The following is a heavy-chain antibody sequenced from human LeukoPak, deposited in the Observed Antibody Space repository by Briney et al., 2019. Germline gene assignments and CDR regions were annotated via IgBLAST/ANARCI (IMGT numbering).Heavy chain of an antibody. CDR1: GGSISSSSYY. V-gene: IGHV4-39*07. CDR3: AREPKPTKYYFDY. D-gene: IGHD2-2*01. J-gene: IGHJ4*02. CDR2: FFYSGST. Sequence: PSETLSLTCTVSGGSISSSSYYWGWIRQPPGKGLEWIGSFFYSGSTYYNPSLQSRVTISVDTSKNQFSLRLTSVTAADTAVYYCAREPKPTKYYFDYWGQGTLVTVSS.